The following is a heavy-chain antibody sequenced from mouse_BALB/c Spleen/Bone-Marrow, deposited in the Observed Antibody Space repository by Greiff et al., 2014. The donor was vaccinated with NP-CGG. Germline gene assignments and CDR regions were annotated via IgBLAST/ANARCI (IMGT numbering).Heavy chain of an antibody. V-gene: IGHV1-18*01. D-gene: IGHD4-1*01. CDR2: INPNNGGT. CDR3: VREDWDGDFDY. Sequence: VQLKESGPELVKPGASVKIPCKASGYTFTDYNMDWVKQSHGKSLEWIGDINPNNGGTIYNQKFKDKATLTVDKSSSTAYMELRSLTSEDTAVYYCVREDWDGDFDYWGQGTTLTVSS. J-gene: IGHJ2*01. CDR1: GYTFTDYN.